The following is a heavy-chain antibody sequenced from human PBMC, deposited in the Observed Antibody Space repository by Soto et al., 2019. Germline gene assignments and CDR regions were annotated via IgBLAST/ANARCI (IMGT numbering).Heavy chain of an antibody. CDR2: IHAGNGNT. J-gene: IGHJ4*02. CDR3: ARGWGIAVAGRTFDY. Sequence: ASVKVSCKASGYTFTSYAMHWVRQAPGQRLEWMGWIHAGNGNTKYSQNFQGRVTLTRDTSASTAYMELSSLRSEDTAVYYCARGWGIAVAGRTFDYWGQGTLVTVSS. CDR1: GYTFTSYA. V-gene: IGHV1-3*01. D-gene: IGHD6-19*01.